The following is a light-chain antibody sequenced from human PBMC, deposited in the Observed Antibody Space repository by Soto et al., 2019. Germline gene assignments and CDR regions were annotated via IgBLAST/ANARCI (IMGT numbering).Light chain of an antibody. V-gene: IGKV3-11*01. CDR2: DSS. Sequence: EIVLTQSPATLSLSPGDGATLSCRASQSVSSYLAWYQQKRGQAPRLLIYDSSNRATGIPARFSGSGSGTDFSLIISSLEPEDFAVYYCQQRSSWPLTFGGGTKVEIK. CDR1: QSVSSY. CDR3: QQRSSWPLT. J-gene: IGKJ4*01.